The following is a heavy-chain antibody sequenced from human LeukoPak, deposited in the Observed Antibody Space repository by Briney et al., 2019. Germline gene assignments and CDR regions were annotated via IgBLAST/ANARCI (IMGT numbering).Heavy chain of an antibody. D-gene: IGHD6-19*01. CDR2: MNPNSGNT. CDR3: ARGSLVRYSSGWYPRFDYMDV. J-gene: IGHJ6*03. Sequence: ASVKVSCKASGYTFTSYDINWVRQATGQGLEWMGWMNPNSGNTGYAQKFQGRVTITRNTSISTAYMELSSLRSEDTAVYYCARGSLVRYSSGWYPRFDYMDVWGKGTTVTVSS. V-gene: IGHV1-8*01. CDR1: GYTFTSYD.